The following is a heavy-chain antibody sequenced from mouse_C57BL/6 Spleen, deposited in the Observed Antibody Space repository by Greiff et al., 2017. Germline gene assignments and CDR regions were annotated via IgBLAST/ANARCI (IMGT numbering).Heavy chain of an antibody. V-gene: IGHV5-17*01. CDR2: ISSGSSTI. J-gene: IGHJ3*01. CDR3: ARSSGAGFAY. CDR1: GFTFSDYG. Sequence: EVHLVESGGGLVKPGGSLKLSCAASGFTFSDYGMHWVRQAPEKGLEWVAYISSGSSTINYADTVKGRFTISRDNAKNTLFLQMTSLRSEDTAMYYCARSSGAGFAYWGQGTLVTVSA. D-gene: IGHD6-1*01.